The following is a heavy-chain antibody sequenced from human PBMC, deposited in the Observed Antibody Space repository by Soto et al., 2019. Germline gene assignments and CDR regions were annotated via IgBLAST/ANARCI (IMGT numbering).Heavy chain of an antibody. V-gene: IGHV4-31*03. CDR1: GGSISNNNYF. CDR3: AREVNVPADADAFDI. D-gene: IGHD2-2*01. J-gene: IGHJ3*02. CDR2: IHYRGSA. Sequence: QVQLQESGPGLVKPSQTLSLTCTVSGGSISNNNYFWSWIRQHPGKGLEWIGYIHYRGSAYYNPSLSGRVTILVDTTKNQFSMNLSSVTAADTAMYYCAREVNVPADADAFDIWGQGTMVTVSS.